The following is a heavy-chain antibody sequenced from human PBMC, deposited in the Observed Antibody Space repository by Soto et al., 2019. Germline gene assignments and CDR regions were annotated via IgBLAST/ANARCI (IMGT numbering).Heavy chain of an antibody. CDR1: GGSISSYY. J-gene: IGHJ1*01. D-gene: IGHD3-22*01. Sequence: SETLSLTCSVSGGSISSYYWSWIRQPPGKGLEWIGYIYYTGSTNSNLSLKSRATISLDTSKNQFSLRLTSVTAADTAVYFCARLGAYYQAMDSWGQGTLVTVSS. V-gene: IGHV4-59*01. CDR3: ARLGAYYQAMDS. CDR2: IYYTGST.